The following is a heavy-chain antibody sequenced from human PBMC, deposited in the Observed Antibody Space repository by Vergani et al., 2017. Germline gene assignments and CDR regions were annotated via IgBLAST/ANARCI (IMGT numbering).Heavy chain of an antibody. CDR2: ISSSSSYI. D-gene: IGHD3-10*01. CDR1: GFTFSSYS. V-gene: IGHV3-21*01. Sequence: EVQLVESGGGLVKPGGSLRLFCAASGFTFSSYSMNLVRQAPGKGLEWVSSISSSSSYIYYADSVKGRFTNSRDNAKNSLYLKMNSLRAEDTAVYYCARDRNPNDYGSGRPNYYDGMDVWGQGTTVTVSS. J-gene: IGHJ6*02. CDR3: ARDRNPNDYGSGRPNYYDGMDV.